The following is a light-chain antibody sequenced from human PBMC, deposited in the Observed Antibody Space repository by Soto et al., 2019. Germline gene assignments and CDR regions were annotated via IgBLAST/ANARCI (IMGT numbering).Light chain of an antibody. J-gene: IGKJ1*01. Sequence: DIQMTQSPSSLSASVGDRVTITCRASQSISSYLNWYQQKPGKAPKLLIYAASRLQSGVPSRFSGSGSGTDFTRTISSLQPEDFATYYCQQRKTFGQGTKVEIK. CDR3: QQRKT. CDR1: QSISSY. CDR2: AAS. V-gene: IGKV1-39*01.